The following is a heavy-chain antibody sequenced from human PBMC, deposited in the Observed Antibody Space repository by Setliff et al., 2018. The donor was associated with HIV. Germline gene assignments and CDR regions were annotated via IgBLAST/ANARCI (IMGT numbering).Heavy chain of an antibody. J-gene: IGHJ4*02. Sequence: PSETLSLPCAVSGDSISASYGNWIRQFPGGGLEWIGYIYYSVSTKYNPSLKRRVTISIDNSRKYFSLKLPSVTSADTAMYFCTKCRLGQADYWGQGTLVTVSS. CDR2: IYYSVST. CDR3: TKCRLGQADY. V-gene: IGHV4-59*01. CDR1: GDSISASY. D-gene: IGHD4-17*01.